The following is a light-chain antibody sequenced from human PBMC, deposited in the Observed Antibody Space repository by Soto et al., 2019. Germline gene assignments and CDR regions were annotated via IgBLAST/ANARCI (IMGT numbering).Light chain of an antibody. CDR3: QQYNNYSPWA. J-gene: IGKJ1*01. Sequence: DIQMTQSPSTLSASVGDRVTITCRASQSIISWLAWYQQKPGKAPKLLIYKASNLDSGVPSRFSGSGSGTEFTLTINSLQPDDFGTYYCQQYNNYSPWAFGQGTKVEIK. V-gene: IGKV1-5*03. CDR2: KAS. CDR1: QSIISW.